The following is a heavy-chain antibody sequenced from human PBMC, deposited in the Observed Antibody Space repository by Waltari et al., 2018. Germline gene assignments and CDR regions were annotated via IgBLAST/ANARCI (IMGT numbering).Heavy chain of an antibody. CDR2: IRYAGSNK. CDR3: AKDKGQQQLALDY. V-gene: IGHV3-30*02. J-gene: IGHJ4*02. D-gene: IGHD6-13*01. Sequence: QVQLVESGGGVVQPGGSLRLPCAASGFTFSSYGMHWVRQAPGKGLELVAVIRYAGSNKYYADSVKGRFTISRDNSKNTLYLQMNSLRAEDTAVYYCAKDKGQQQLALDYWGQGTLVTVSS. CDR1: GFTFSSYG.